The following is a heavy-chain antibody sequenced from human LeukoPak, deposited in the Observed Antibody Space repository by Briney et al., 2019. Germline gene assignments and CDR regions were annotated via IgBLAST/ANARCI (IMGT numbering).Heavy chain of an antibody. V-gene: IGHV1-2*02. Sequence: GASVKVSCKASGYTFTGYYMHWVRQAPGQGLEWVGWINLNSGGTNYTQKFQGRVTMTRDASISTAYMDLSRLSSDDTAVYYCARSQYSSGWYLVWGQGTLVTVSS. CDR3: ARSQYSSGWYLV. CDR2: INLNSGGT. J-gene: IGHJ4*02. D-gene: IGHD6-19*01. CDR1: GYTFTGYY.